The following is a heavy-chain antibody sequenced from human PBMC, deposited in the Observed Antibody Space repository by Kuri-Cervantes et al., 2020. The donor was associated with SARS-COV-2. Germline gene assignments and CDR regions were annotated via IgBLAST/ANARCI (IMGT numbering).Heavy chain of an antibody. CDR2: IRYDGSNK. CDR1: GFTFSSYG. CDR3: AKDRPSGSYLNYFDY. D-gene: IGHD1-26*01. Sequence: GESLKISCAASGFTFSSYGMHWVRQAPGKGLEWVAFIRYDGSNKYYADSVRGRFTISRDNSKSTLYLQMNSLRAEDTAVYYCAKDRPSGSYLNYFDYWGQGTLVTVSS. V-gene: IGHV3-30*02. J-gene: IGHJ4*02.